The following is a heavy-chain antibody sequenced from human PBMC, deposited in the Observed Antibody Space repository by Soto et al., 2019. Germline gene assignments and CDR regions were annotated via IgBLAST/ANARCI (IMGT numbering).Heavy chain of an antibody. J-gene: IGHJ4*02. V-gene: IGHV1-46*01. CDR3: ARGTWDSSGWYTFPFDY. Sequence: ASVKVSCKESGYTFTSYYIHWVRQATRQGLEWMGIINPLSGSTAYAQKFQGRVTLTRDTSTNTVSMELSSLRSEDTAVYYCARGTWDSSGWYTFPFDYWGQGTVVTVSS. D-gene: IGHD6-13*01. CDR1: GYTFTSYY. CDR2: INPLSGST.